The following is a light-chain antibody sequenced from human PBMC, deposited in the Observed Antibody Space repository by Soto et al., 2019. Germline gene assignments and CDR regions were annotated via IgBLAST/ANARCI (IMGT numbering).Light chain of an antibody. Sequence: QSALTQPRSVSGSPGQSVTISCTGTSSNVGGYNYVSWYQHHPGKAPKLMIYDVTKRPSGVPDRSSGSKSGNTASLTISGLQAEDEADYYCCSYAGSYTFDFGGGTKVTVL. CDR3: CSYAGSYTFD. CDR1: SSNVGGYNY. J-gene: IGLJ2*01. CDR2: DVT. V-gene: IGLV2-11*01.